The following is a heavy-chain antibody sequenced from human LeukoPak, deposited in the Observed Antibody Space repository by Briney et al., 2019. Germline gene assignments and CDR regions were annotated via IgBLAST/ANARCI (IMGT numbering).Heavy chain of an antibody. J-gene: IGHJ4*02. Sequence: RPGGSLRLSCAASGFTFSSYGMHWVRQAPGKGLEWVAVIWYDGSNKYYADSVKGRFTISRDNSKNTLYLQMNSLRAEDTAVYYCANYKSGGFFDYWGQGTLVTVSS. CDR1: GFTFSSYG. CDR2: IWYDGSNK. V-gene: IGHV3-30*02. D-gene: IGHD1-1*01. CDR3: ANYKSGGFFDY.